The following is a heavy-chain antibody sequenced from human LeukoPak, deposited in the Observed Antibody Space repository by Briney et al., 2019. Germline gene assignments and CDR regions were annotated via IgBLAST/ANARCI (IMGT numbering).Heavy chain of an antibody. CDR2: IIPMFGIT. D-gene: IGHD2-2*01. CDR1: GYTFTGYY. CDR3: ARVVQRDAHYYYHAMDV. J-gene: IGHJ6*02. V-gene: IGHV1-69*04. Sequence: ASVKVSCKASGYTFTGYYMHWVRQAPGQGPEWMGRIIPMFGITNYAQKFQGRVTITADKSTSTAYMEVSSLRSEDTAVYYCARVVQRDAHYYYHAMDVWGQGTTVTVSS.